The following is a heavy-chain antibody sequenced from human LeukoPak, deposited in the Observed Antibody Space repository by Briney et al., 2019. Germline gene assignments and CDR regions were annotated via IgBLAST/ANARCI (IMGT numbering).Heavy chain of an antibody. Sequence: SETLSLTCTVSGGSISNYYWSWIRQPPGKGLEWIGYIFSSGSAIYNPSLKRRLTISVDTSKNQFSLKLSSVTAADTAVYYCARDQYYYDSSGYYYRTDAFDIWGQGTMVTVSS. J-gene: IGHJ3*02. CDR1: GGSISNYY. V-gene: IGHV4-59*12. CDR3: ARDQYYYDSSGYYYRTDAFDI. D-gene: IGHD3-22*01. CDR2: IFSSGSA.